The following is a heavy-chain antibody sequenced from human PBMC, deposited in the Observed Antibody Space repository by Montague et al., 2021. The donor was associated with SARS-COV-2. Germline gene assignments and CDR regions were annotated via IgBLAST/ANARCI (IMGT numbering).Heavy chain of an antibody. CDR3: ARHRITIIFSRMFDY. CDR1: GGSLRSSYYY. V-gene: IGHV4-39*01. CDR2: IYYTGSS. J-gene: IGHJ4*02. Sequence: SETLSLTCTVSGGSLRSSYYYWGRIRQPPGKGLDGFGSIYYTGSSYYYLSLKSPVTITVDTSKYHFSLKLISATAADTAVYYCARHRITIIFSRMFDYWGQGTLVTVSS. D-gene: IGHD3-3*01.